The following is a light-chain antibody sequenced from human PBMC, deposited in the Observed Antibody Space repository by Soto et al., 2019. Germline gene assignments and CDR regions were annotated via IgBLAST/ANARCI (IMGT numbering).Light chain of an antibody. J-gene: IGLJ2*01. V-gene: IGLV1-47*01. CDR3: AAWDDSLSGRGV. CDR1: SSNIGSNY. CDR2: RNN. Sequence: QSVLTQPPSASGTPGQRVTISCSGSSSNIGSNYVYWYQQFPGTAPKLLIYRNNQRPSGVPDRFSGSKSGTSASLAISGLRSEDEADYYCAAWDDSLSGRGVFGGATKLTVL.